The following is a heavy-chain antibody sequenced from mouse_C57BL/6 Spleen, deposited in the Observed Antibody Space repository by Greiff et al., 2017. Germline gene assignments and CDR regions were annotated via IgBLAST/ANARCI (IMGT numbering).Heavy chain of an antibody. CDR3: ARDKTDGYPDY. V-gene: IGHV5-4*01. CDR2: ISDGGSYT. CDR1: GFTFSSYA. J-gene: IGHJ2*01. D-gene: IGHD2-3*01. Sequence: EVKVVESGGGLVKPGGSLKLSCAASGFTFSSYAMSWVRQTPEKRLEWVATISDGGSYTYYPDNVKGRFTISRDNAKNNLYLQMSHLKSEDTAMYYCARDKTDGYPDYWGQGTTLTVSS.